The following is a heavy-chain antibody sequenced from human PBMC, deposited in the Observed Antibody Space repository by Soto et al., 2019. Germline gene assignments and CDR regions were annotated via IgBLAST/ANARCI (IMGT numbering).Heavy chain of an antibody. CDR1: GYILTSYV. Sequence: ASVKVSCKASGYILTSYVMEWVRQAPGQRLEWMGWINAGNGNTKYSQKFQGRVTITRDTSANTAYMELSSLRSEDTAVYYCARSAPPIDYWGQGTQVTVSS. V-gene: IGHV1-3*01. CDR2: INAGNGNT. CDR3: ARSAPPIDY. J-gene: IGHJ4*02.